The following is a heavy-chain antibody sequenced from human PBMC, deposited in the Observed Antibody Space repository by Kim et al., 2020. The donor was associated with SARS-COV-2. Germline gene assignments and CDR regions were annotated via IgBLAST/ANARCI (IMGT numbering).Heavy chain of an antibody. V-gene: IGHV6-1*01. CDR1: GDSVSSNSAA. Sequence: SQTLSLTCAISGDSVSSNSAAWNWIRQSPSRGLEWLGRTYYRSKWYNDYAVSVKSRITINPDTSKNQFSLQLNSVTPEDTAVYYCARSLIVFGVVIIPSFDYWGQGTLVTVSS. CDR2: TYYRSKWYN. CDR3: ARSLIVFGVVIIPSFDY. J-gene: IGHJ4*02. D-gene: IGHD3-3*01.